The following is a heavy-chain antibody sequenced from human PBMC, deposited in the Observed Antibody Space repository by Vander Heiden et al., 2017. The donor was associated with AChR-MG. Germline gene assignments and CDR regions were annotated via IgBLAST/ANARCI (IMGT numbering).Heavy chain of an antibody. Sequence: QVQLVQSGAEVKKPGSSVKVSCKASGGPFSSYAISWGRQAPGQGLEWMGGIIPIFGTANYAQKFQGRVTITADESTSTAYMELSSLRSEDTAVYYCARDNTMIVRRGGMDVWGQGTTVTVSS. V-gene: IGHV1-69*01. CDR2: IIPIFGTA. CDR1: GGPFSSYA. J-gene: IGHJ6*02. D-gene: IGHD3-22*01. CDR3: ARDNTMIVRRGGMDV.